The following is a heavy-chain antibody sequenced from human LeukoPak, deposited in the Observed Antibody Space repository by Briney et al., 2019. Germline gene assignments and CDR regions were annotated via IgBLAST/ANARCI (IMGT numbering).Heavy chain of an antibody. Sequence: GRSLRLSCAASGFTFDDYAMHWVRHATGKGLEGVSGISWNSGSIGYADSVKGRFTISRDNDKNSLYLQMNSLRAEDTALYYCAKDLGSEDAFDIWGQGTMVTVSS. V-gene: IGHV3-9*01. J-gene: IGHJ3*02. CDR3: AKDLGSEDAFDI. CDR1: GFTFDDYA. D-gene: IGHD2-15*01. CDR2: ISWNSGSI.